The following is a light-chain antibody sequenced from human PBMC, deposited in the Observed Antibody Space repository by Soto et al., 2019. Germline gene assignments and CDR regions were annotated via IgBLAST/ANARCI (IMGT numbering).Light chain of an antibody. V-gene: IGLV3-21*04. CDR1: NIGRKS. CDR2: YDH. Sequence: SYELTQPPSVSVAPGKTAGITCGGNNIGRKSVHWYQQKPGQAPVLVIFYDHDRPSGIPDRFSASNSGNTATLTISRVEVGDEADYYCQVWDSPSDHVVFGGGTKLTVL. J-gene: IGLJ3*02. CDR3: QVWDSPSDHVV.